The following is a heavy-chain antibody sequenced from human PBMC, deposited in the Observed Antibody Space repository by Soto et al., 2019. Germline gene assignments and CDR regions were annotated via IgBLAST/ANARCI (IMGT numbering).Heavy chain of an antibody. CDR2: IIPIFGTT. V-gene: IGHV1-69*01. D-gene: IGHD6-19*01. J-gene: IGHJ5*02. CDR1: GVTFSSYG. Sequence: QVQLVQSGAEVKKPGSSVKVSCKASGVTFSSYGISWVRQAPGQGLEFMGGIIPIFGTTNYAHKFRGRVTFTADESTNTTYMELNSLRSEDTAVYYCARASGRGWYNWFDPWGQGTLVTVSS. CDR3: ARASGRGWYNWFDP.